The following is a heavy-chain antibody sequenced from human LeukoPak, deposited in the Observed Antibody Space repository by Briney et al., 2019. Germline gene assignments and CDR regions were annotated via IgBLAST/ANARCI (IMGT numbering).Heavy chain of an antibody. CDR1: GGSISSSSYY. V-gene: IGHV3-74*01. Sequence: PSETLSLTCTVSGGSISSSSYYWGWVRQAPGKGLVWVSRINSDGSSTSYADSVKGRFTISRDNAKNTLYLQMNSLRAEDTAVYYCARAAGDYWGQGTLVTVSS. CDR2: INSDGSST. D-gene: IGHD3-10*01. CDR3: ARAAGDY. J-gene: IGHJ4*02.